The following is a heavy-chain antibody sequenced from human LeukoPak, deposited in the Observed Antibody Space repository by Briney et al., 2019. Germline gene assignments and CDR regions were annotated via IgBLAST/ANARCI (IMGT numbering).Heavy chain of an antibody. J-gene: IGHJ4*02. CDR3: AKERNLEIAVAGTIFDY. V-gene: IGHV3-30*02. CDR2: IRYDGSNK. CDR1: GFTFSSYG. Sequence: PGGSLRLSCAASGFTFSSYGMHWVRQAPGKGLEWVAFIRYDGSNKYYADSMKGRFTISRDNSKNMIYLEMSSLKAEDTAVYYCAKERNLEIAVAGTIFDYWGQGTLVTVSS. D-gene: IGHD6-19*01.